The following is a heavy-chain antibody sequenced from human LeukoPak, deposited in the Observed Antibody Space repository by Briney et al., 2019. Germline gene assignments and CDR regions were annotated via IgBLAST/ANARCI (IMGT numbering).Heavy chain of an antibody. V-gene: IGHV1-46*01. CDR1: GYTFTSYY. J-gene: IGHJ4*02. Sequence: ASVKVSCKASGYTFTSYYMHWVQQAPGQGLEWMGIINPSGGSTSYAQKFQGRATMTRDTSTSTVYMELSSLRSEDTAVYYCARTTTVNTYDYWGQGTLVTVSS. D-gene: IGHD4-11*01. CDR2: INPSGGST. CDR3: ARTTTVNTYDY.